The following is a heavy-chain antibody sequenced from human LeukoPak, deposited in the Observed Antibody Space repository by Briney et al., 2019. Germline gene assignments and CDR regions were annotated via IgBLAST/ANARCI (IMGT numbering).Heavy chain of an antibody. D-gene: IGHD4-23*01. Sequence: PGGSLRLSCAASGFTFSSYAMSWVRQAPGKGLEWVSAISGSGGSTYYADSVKGRFTISRDNSKNTLYLQMNSLRAEDTAVYYCAKGNSVYYYYYMDVWGKGTTVTVSS. CDR3: AKGNSVYYYYYMDV. CDR1: GFTFSSYA. CDR2: ISGSGGST. J-gene: IGHJ6*03. V-gene: IGHV3-23*01.